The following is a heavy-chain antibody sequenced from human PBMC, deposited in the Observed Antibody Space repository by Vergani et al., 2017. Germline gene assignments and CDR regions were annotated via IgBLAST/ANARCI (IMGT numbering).Heavy chain of an antibody. Sequence: EVQVVETGGGLVQPGGSLRLSCAASGFTVSSNYMSWVRQAPGKGLEWVSGISWNSGAVDYADSVRGRFTISRDNAKNSLFLEMNSLRFEDTAVYFCTKGSVYYHDSAGHGYDPYTGFDLWGQGTSVTVSS. D-gene: IGHD5-12*01. V-gene: IGHV3-21*04. J-gene: IGHJ3*01. CDR1: GFTVSSNY. CDR3: TKGSVYYHDSAGHGYDPYTGFDL. CDR2: ISWNSGAV.